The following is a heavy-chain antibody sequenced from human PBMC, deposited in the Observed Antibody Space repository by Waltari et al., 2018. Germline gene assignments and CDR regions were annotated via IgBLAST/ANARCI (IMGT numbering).Heavy chain of an antibody. J-gene: IGHJ6*03. V-gene: IGHV4-61*02. CDR1: GGSIRSGSYY. CDR3: ASVSAADNYYMDV. D-gene: IGHD6-13*01. Sequence: QVQLQESGPGLVKPSQTLSLTCTVSGGSIRSGSYYWSWIRQPAGKGLEWIGRIYTSGSTNYNPSLKSRVTISVDTSKNQFSLKLSSVTAADTAVYYCASVSAADNYYMDVWGKGTTVTVSS. CDR2: IYTSGST.